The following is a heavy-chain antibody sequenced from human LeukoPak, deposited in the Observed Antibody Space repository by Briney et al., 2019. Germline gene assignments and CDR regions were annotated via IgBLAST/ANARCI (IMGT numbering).Heavy chain of an antibody. CDR3: ARDYADYVGYFFFDY. Sequence: GGSLRLSCAASGFTFSSCAMSWVRQAPGKGLEWVSAISGSGGSTYYADSVKGRFTISRDNSQNTLYLQMNSLRAEDTAVYYCARDYADYVGYFFFDYWGQGTLVTVSS. D-gene: IGHD4-17*01. CDR1: GFTFSSCA. V-gene: IGHV3-23*01. CDR2: ISGSGGST. J-gene: IGHJ4*02.